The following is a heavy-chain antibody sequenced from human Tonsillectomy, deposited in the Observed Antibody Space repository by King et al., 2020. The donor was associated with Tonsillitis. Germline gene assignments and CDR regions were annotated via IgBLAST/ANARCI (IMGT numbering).Heavy chain of an antibody. V-gene: IGHV3-30*18. J-gene: IGHJ5*02. Sequence: VQLVESGGGVVQPGRSLRLSCAASGFTFSSYGMHWVRQAPGKGLEWVAVISYDGSNKYYADSVKGRFTISRDNSKNTLYLQMNSLRAEDTAVYYCAKARGDSSGWRANWFDPWCQGTLVTVSS. D-gene: IGHD6-19*01. CDR1: GFTFSSYG. CDR3: AKARGDSSGWRANWFDP. CDR2: ISYDGSNK.